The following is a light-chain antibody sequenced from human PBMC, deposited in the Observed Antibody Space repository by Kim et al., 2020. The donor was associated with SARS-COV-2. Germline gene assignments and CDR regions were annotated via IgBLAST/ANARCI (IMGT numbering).Light chain of an antibody. CDR2: GAS. CDR3: QQLSSYPIT. J-gene: IGKJ5*01. V-gene: IGKV1-9*01. Sequence: AYVGDTVTITCRASQGINNYLAWYQQKPGSAPHLLIYGASTLESGVPSRFSGSGSGTDFTLTISSLQPEDFATYYCQQLSSYPITFGLGTRLEIK. CDR1: QGINNY.